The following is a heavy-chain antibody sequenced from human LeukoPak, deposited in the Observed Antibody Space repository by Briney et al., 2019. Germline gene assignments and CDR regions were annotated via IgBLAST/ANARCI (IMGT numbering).Heavy chain of an antibody. Sequence: PSETLSLTCAVYGGPFSGYYWSWIRQPPGKGLEWIGEINHSGSTNYNPSLKSRVTISVDTSKNQFSLKLSSVTAADTAVYYCASDYSSSSGAFDIWGQGTMVTVSS. D-gene: IGHD6-6*01. CDR2: INHSGST. V-gene: IGHV4-34*01. CDR3: ASDYSSSSGAFDI. CDR1: GGPFSGYY. J-gene: IGHJ3*02.